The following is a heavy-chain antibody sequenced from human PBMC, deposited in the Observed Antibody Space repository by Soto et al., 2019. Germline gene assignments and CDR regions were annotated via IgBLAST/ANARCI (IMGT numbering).Heavy chain of an antibody. CDR2: IYYSGST. Sequence: SETLSLTCTVAGGSISSYYWSWIRQPPGKGLEWIGYIYYSGSTNYNPSLKSRVTISVDTSKNQFSLKLSSVTAADTAVYYCARWYYYDSSGYYQTTYAFDIWGQGTMVTVSS. V-gene: IGHV4-59*08. J-gene: IGHJ3*02. CDR1: GGSISSYY. CDR3: ARWYYYDSSGYYQTTYAFDI. D-gene: IGHD3-22*01.